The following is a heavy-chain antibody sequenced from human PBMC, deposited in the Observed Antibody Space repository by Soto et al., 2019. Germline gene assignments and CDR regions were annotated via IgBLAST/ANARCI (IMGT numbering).Heavy chain of an antibody. J-gene: IGHJ4*02. V-gene: IGHV4-34*01. CDR2: INHSGFT. Sequence: QVQLQQWGAGLLKPSETLSLTCAVSGGSFSGYYWSWIRQTPGKGLEWIGEINHSGFTDYNPSLPSRVTISVDTSKNHFSLKLTSVTAADTAVYYCARFPFSTSSWSNPRYFDSWGQGTLVTVSS. D-gene: IGHD6-13*01. CDR3: ARFPFSTSSWSNPRYFDS. CDR1: GGSFSGYY.